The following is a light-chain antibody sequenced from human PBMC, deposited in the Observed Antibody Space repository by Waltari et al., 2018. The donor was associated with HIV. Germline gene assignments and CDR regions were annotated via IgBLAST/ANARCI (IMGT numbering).Light chain of an antibody. Sequence: DIQMTQSPSSLSASVGDRVTITCRASQSIDNFFNWYQQKPVKGPKLLIYGASRVQSGVPSRFSGSGTGTDFTLTVNSLQPEDFATYYWQQSYTTRWTLGLGTKVEMK. V-gene: IGKV1-39*01. J-gene: IGKJ1*01. CDR3: QQSYTTRWT. CDR2: GAS. CDR1: QSIDNF.